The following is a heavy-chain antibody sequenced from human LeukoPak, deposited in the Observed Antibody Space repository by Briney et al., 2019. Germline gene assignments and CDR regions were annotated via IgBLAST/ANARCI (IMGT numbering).Heavy chain of an antibody. D-gene: IGHD5-24*01. CDR1: GGTFSSYA. CDR2: IIPIFGTA. Sequence: ASVKVSCKASGGTFSSYAISWVRQAPGQGLEWMGGIIPIFGTANYAQKFQGSVTITADESTSTAYMELSSLRSEDTAVYYCARDTGSGDGYTYWGQGTLVTVSS. CDR3: ARDTGSGDGYTY. V-gene: IGHV1-69*13. J-gene: IGHJ4*02.